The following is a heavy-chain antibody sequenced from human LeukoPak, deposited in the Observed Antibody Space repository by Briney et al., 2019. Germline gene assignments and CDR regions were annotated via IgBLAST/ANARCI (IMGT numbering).Heavy chain of an antibody. CDR1: GYKFTAYY. CDR3: ARVWDASGWSNWFDP. Sequence: ASVRVSCKSSGYKFTAYYIHWIRQAPGQGLEWMGWVNPDSGDTNCTQKYQGRLTLTRDTSVTTVYMELSSLTSDDTAVYYCARVWDASGWSNWFDPRGQGTLVTVSS. D-gene: IGHD6-19*01. V-gene: IGHV1-2*02. J-gene: IGHJ5*02. CDR2: VNPDSGDT.